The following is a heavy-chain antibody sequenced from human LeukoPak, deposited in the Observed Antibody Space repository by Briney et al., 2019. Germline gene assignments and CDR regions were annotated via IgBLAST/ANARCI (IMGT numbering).Heavy chain of an antibody. J-gene: IGHJ3*02. CDR2: INPDSGGT. Sequence: ASVKVSCKASGYTFTGYYMHWVRQAPGQGLEWMGWINPDSGGTNYAQKFQGRVTMTRDTSISTAYMELSRLRSDDTAVYYCARYMVRGVITSSAFDIWGQGTMVTVS. CDR3: ARYMVRGVITSSAFDI. CDR1: GYTFTGYY. D-gene: IGHD3-10*01. V-gene: IGHV1-2*02.